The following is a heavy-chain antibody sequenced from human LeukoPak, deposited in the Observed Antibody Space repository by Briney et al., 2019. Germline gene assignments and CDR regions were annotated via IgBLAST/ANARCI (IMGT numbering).Heavy chain of an antibody. D-gene: IGHD3-9*01. J-gene: IGHJ5*02. CDR1: GGSISSYY. V-gene: IGHV4-59*01. CDR3: ARERYDILTGYLSAPDWFDP. CDR2: IYYSGST. Sequence: SETLSLTCTVSGGSISSYYWSWIRQPPGKGLEWIGYIYYSGSTNYNPSLKSRVTISVDTSKNQFSLKLSSVTAADTAVYYCARERYDILTGYLSAPDWFDPWGLGTLVTVSS.